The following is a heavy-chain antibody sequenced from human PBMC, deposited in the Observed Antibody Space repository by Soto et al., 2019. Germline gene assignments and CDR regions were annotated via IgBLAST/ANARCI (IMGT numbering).Heavy chain of an antibody. V-gene: IGHV1-18*01. J-gene: IGHJ4*02. D-gene: IGHD3-22*01. Sequence: QVQLVQSGAEVKKPGASVKVSCKASGYTFTSYGISWVRQAPGQGLEWMGWISAYNGNTNYAQKLQGRVTMTTDTSTSTDYMELRSLRSDDTAVYYCARDTPNYYDSSGLNYWGQGTLVTVSS. CDR3: ARDTPNYYDSSGLNY. CDR2: ISAYNGNT. CDR1: GYTFTSYG.